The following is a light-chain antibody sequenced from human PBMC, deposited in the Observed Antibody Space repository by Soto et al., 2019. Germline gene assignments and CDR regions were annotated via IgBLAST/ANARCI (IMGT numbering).Light chain of an antibody. CDR3: QQYNKWPPYT. V-gene: IGKV3-15*01. CDR2: GAS. J-gene: IGKJ2*01. Sequence: EIVMTQSPANLSVSPGERATLSCRASQSVSSNLAWYQQKPGQGPRLLIYGASTRATSIPARFSGSGSGTAFTLTIKSLQSEDFAVYYCQQYNKWPPYTFGQGTKLEIK. CDR1: QSVSSN.